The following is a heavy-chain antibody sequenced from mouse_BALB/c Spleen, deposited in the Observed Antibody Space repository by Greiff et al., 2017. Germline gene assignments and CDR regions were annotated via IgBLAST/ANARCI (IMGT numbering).Heavy chain of an antibody. V-gene: IGHV5-6-5*01. CDR3: ATYDYDVGWFAY. CDR1: GFTFSSYA. J-gene: IGHJ3*01. D-gene: IGHD2-4*01. CDR2: ISSGGST. Sequence: EVQRVESGGGLVKPGGSLKLSCAASGFTFSSYAMSWVRQTPEKRLEWVASISSGGSTYYPDSVKGRFTISRDNARNILYLQMSSLRSEDTAMYYCATYDYDVGWFAYWGQGTLVTVSA.